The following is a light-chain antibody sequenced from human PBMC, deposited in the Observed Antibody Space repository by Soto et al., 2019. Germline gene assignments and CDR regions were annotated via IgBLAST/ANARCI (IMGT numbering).Light chain of an antibody. V-gene: IGLV2-18*01. CDR1: SSDVGRYRR. Sequence: QSALTQPPSVSGSPGQSVTISCTGTSSDVGRYRRVSWYQRSPGTAPKLLIYEVTHRPAGVPDRFSGSQSGSTASLTISGLRTEDEADYFCGFYSTTTSFVFGPGTKLPVL. CDR3: GFYSTTTSFV. CDR2: EVT. J-gene: IGLJ1*01.